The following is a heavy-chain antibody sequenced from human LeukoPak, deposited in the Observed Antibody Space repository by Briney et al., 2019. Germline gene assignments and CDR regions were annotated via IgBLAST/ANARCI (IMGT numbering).Heavy chain of an antibody. CDR3: ARDWGEEWELLT. D-gene: IGHD1-26*01. CDR2: ISSSSSYI. J-gene: IGHJ4*02. Sequence: GGSLRLSCAASGFTFSSYSMNWVRQAPGKGLEWVSSISSSSSYIYYADSVKGRFTTSRDNAKNSLYLQMNSLRAEDTAVYYCARDWGEEWELLTWGQGTLVTVSS. CDR1: GFTFSSYS. V-gene: IGHV3-21*01.